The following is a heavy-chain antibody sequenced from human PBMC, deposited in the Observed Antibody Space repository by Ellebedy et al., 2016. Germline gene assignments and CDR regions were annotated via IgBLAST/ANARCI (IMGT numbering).Heavy chain of an antibody. CDR1: GGSISSGGYS. J-gene: IGHJ4*02. CDR3: ARDRGRGYYFDY. CDR2: IYYSGST. V-gene: IGHV4-61*08. Sequence: GSLRLSXAVSGGSISSGGYSWSWIRQPPGKGLEWIGYIYYSGSTNYNPSLKSRVTISVDTSKNQFSLKLSSVTAADTAVYYCARDRGRGYYFDYWGQGTLVTVSS. D-gene: IGHD3-10*01.